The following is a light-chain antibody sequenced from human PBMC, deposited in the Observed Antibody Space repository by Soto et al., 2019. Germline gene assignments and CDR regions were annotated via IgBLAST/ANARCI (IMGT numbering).Light chain of an antibody. V-gene: IGKV3-20*01. J-gene: IGKJ1*01. CDR3: QQYDDLPPWT. CDR2: AAS. Sequence: EIVLTQYTGTLSLSPGERATLSCRASQSVSSNFLAWFQQKPGQAPRLLIYAASSRATGIPDRFRGSGSGTEFTLTISSLQSEDFAVYYCQQYDDLPPWTFG. CDR1: QSVSSNF.